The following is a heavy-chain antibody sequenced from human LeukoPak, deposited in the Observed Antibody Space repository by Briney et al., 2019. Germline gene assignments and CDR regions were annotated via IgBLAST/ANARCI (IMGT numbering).Heavy chain of an antibody. D-gene: IGHD3-10*01. J-gene: IGHJ6*02. V-gene: IGHV1-8*01. Sequence: ASVKVSCKASGYTFTSYDINWVRQATGQGLEWMGWMNPNSGNTGYAQKFQGRVTMTRNTSISTAYMDLSSLRSEDTAVYYCAASRRFGELSSFYYYGLDVWGQGTTVTVSS. CDR1: GYTFTSYD. CDR3: AASRRFGELSSFYYYGLDV. CDR2: MNPNSGNT.